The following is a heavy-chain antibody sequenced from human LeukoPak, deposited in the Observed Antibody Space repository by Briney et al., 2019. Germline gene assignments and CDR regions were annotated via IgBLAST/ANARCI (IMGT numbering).Heavy chain of an antibody. CDR2: ISYDGSDK. V-gene: IGHV3-30*03. J-gene: IGHJ5*02. Sequence: GGSLRLSCAASGFTFSSYGMHWVRQAPGKGLEWVAVISYDGSDKYYADSVKGRFTISRDNSKNTLYLQMNSLRAEDTAVYYCARHPPFGNWFDPWGQGTLVTVSS. CDR1: GFTFSSYG. CDR3: ARHPPFGNWFDP. D-gene: IGHD3-16*01.